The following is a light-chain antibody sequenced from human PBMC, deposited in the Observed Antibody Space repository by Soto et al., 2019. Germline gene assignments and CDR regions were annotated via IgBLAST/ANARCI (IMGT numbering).Light chain of an antibody. CDR2: LGS. CDR1: QSLLHSNGYNY. J-gene: IGKJ3*01. V-gene: IGKV2-28*01. CDR3: MQGLQILFT. Sequence: DIVMTQSPLSLSVTPGEPASISCRSSQSLLHSNGYNYVDWYVQRPGQSPQLLIYLGSTRASGVPERFSGSGSATDFTLKISRVEAEDVGVYYCMQGLQILFTFGPGTTVDFK.